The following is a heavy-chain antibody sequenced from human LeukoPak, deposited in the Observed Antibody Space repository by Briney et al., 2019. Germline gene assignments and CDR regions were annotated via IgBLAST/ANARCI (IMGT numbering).Heavy chain of an antibody. Sequence: SETLSLTCTVSGGTFSRHYWSWIPQTPGRGREWISYIEDSGSATYNPSLKSRLTIAVDASKNQVSLKLSSVTAADTAVYYCARDRRRERLHAFDMWGQGTRVTVSS. D-gene: IGHD1-26*01. V-gene: IGHV4-59*11. CDR1: GGTFSRHY. J-gene: IGHJ3*02. CDR3: ARDRRRERLHAFDM. CDR2: IEDSGSA.